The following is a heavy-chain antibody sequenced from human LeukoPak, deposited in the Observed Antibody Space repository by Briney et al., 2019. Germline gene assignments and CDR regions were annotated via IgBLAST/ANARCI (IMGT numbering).Heavy chain of an antibody. Sequence: GGSLRLSCAASGFTFSSYAMSWVRQAPGKGLEWVSAISGSGGSTYYADSVKGRFTISRDNSKNTLYLQMNSLRAEDTAVYYCAKLRIVVVPAAIDGDWAGDAFDIWGQGTMVTVSS. D-gene: IGHD2-2*01. CDR2: ISGSGGST. CDR1: GFTFSSYA. J-gene: IGHJ3*02. CDR3: AKLRIVVVPAAIDGDWAGDAFDI. V-gene: IGHV3-23*01.